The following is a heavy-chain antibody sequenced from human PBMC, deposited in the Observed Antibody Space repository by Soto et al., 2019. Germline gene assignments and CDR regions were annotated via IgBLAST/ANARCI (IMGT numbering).Heavy chain of an antibody. CDR2: IYYSGST. V-gene: IGHV4-59*08. CDR3: ARYCVWENYVMDV. Sequence: SETLSLTCTVSGGSISSYYWSWIRQPPGKGLEWIGYIYYSGSTNYNPSLKSRVTISVDTSKNQFSLKLSSVTAADTAVYYCARYCVWENYVMDVWGQGTTVTVSS. CDR1: GGSISSYY. J-gene: IGHJ6*02. D-gene: IGHD2-8*01.